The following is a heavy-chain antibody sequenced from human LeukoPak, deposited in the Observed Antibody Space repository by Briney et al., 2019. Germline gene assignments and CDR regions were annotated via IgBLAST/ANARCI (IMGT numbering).Heavy chain of an antibody. CDR2: ISYDGSNK. J-gene: IGHJ6*04. D-gene: IGHD2-15*01. V-gene: IGHV3-30*03. CDR3: AVLTTLHIAVRPGDDYMDV. Sequence: PGGSLRLSCAASGFTFSSYGMHWVRQAPGKGLEWVAVISYDGSNKYYADSVKGRFTISRDNSKNTLYLQMNSLRPQDTALYYCAVLTTLHIAVRPGDDYMDVWGKGTSVTVSS. CDR1: GFTFSSYG.